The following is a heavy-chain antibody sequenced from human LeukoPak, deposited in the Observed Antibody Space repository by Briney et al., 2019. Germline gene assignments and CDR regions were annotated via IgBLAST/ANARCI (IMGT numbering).Heavy chain of an antibody. CDR3: ARAVSGLSGGFDY. CDR2: IYYSGST. J-gene: IGHJ4*02. Sequence: SETLSLTCSVSGGSISSSGSFWGWIRQPPGKGLEWIGSIYYSGSTYYNPSLKSRVTISVDTSKNQFSLKLSSVTAADTAVYYCARAVSGLSGGFDYWGQGTLVTVSS. V-gene: IGHV4-39*07. CDR1: GGSISSSGSF. D-gene: IGHD3-16*02.